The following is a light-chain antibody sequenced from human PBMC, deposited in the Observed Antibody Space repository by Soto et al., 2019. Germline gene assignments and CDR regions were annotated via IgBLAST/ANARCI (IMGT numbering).Light chain of an antibody. CDR2: GAS. CDR3: LQHNSYPLT. V-gene: IGKV1-17*01. CDR1: QGIRKD. Sequence: DIQMTQSPSSLSASVGDRVTITCRASQGIRKDLCWYQQRPGKAPKRLIFGASSLQSGVPSRFSGSASGTEFTLTISSLQPEDFANYFCLQHNSYPLTFGGGTKVELK. J-gene: IGKJ4*01.